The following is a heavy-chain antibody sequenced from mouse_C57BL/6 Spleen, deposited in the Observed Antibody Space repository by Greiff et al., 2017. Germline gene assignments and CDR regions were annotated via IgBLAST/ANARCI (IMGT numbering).Heavy chain of an antibody. CDR1: GFTFSDYG. CDR2: ISSGSSTI. CDR3: ARTYYYGSSFDY. D-gene: IGHD1-1*01. Sequence: EVKLMESGGGLVKPGGSLKLSCAASGFTFSDYGMHWVRQAPEKGLEWVAYISSGSSTIYYADTVKGRFTISRSNAKNTLFLQMTSLRSEDTAMYYCARTYYYGSSFDYWGQGTTRTVSS. V-gene: IGHV5-17*01. J-gene: IGHJ2*01.